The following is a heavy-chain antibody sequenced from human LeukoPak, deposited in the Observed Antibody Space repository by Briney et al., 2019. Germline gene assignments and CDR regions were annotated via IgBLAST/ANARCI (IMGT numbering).Heavy chain of an antibody. Sequence: GGSLRLSCAASGFTFSSSAMSWVRQAPGKGLEWVSSISGSGSGGSTYYADSVKGRFTISRDNSKNTLYLQMNSLRAEDTAVFYCARDRHFGGGSFDYWGQGTLVTVSS. D-gene: IGHD3-3*02. CDR2: ISGSGSGGST. CDR3: ARDRHFGGGSFDY. CDR1: GFTFSSSA. J-gene: IGHJ4*02. V-gene: IGHV3-23*01.